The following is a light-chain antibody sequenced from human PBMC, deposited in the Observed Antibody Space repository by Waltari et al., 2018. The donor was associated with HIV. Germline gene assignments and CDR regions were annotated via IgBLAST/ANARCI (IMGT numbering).Light chain of an antibody. CDR1: ALPKQY. CDR3: QSADATGSSVL. CDR2: KDT. V-gene: IGLV3-25*03. Sequence: SDELTQPPSVSVSPGQTATITCSGDALPKQYTHWYQHKSGQAHVLLIHKDTERPSCIPERFSGSSSGTIVTLTISGVQAEDEADYYCQSADATGSSVLFGGGTKLTVL. J-gene: IGLJ2*01.